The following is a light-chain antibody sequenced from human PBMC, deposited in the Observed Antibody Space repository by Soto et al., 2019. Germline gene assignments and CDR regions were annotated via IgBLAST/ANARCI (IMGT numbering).Light chain of an antibody. V-gene: IGKV3-11*01. CDR3: QQYGSSPLT. CDR1: QSVSSY. CDR2: DAS. J-gene: IGKJ1*01. Sequence: EIVLTQSPATLSLSPGERATLSCTASQSVSSYLLWYQQKPGQTPRLLIYDASNRATGIPARFSGSGSETDFTLTISSLEPEDFAVYYCQQYGSSPLTFGQGTKVDIK.